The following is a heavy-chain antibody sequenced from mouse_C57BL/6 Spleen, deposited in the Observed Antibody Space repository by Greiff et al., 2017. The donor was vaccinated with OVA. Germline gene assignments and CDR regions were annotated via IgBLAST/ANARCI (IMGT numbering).Heavy chain of an antibody. Sequence: VQLQESGAELMKPGASVKLSCKATGYTFTGYWIEWVKQRPGHGLEWIGEILPGSGSTNYNEKFKGKATFTADTSSNTAYMQLSRLTTEDSAIYYGARAYYSNYVFFAYWGQGTLVTVAA. CDR3: ARAYYSNYVFFAY. D-gene: IGHD2-5*01. J-gene: IGHJ3*01. CDR1: GYTFTGYW. CDR2: ILPGSGST. V-gene: IGHV1-9*01.